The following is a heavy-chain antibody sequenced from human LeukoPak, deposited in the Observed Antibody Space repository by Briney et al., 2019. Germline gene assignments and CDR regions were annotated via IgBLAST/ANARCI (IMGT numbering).Heavy chain of an antibody. J-gene: IGHJ5*02. CDR1: GYSISSGYY. V-gene: IGHV4-38-2*01. D-gene: IGHD6-13*01. Sequence: SETLSLTCAVSGYSISSGYYWGWIRQPPGKGLEWIGSIYHSGSTYYNPSLKSRVTISVDTSKNQFSLKLSSVTAADTAVYYCARRRPAAGNNWFDPWGQGTLVTVSS. CDR3: ARRRPAAGNNWFDP. CDR2: IYHSGST.